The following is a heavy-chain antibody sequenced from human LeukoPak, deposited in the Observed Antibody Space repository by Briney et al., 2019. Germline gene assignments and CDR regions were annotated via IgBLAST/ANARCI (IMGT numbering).Heavy chain of an antibody. D-gene: IGHD5-18*01. Sequence: GGSLRLSCAASGFTFSSYWMNWVRQAPGKGLEWVANIKQDGSEKYYVDSVKGRFTISRDNAKNSLYLQMNSLRAEDTAVYYCAREDTFAPFSYWGQGTLVTVSS. J-gene: IGHJ4*02. CDR3: AREDTFAPFSY. V-gene: IGHV3-7*01. CDR2: IKQDGSEK. CDR1: GFTFSSYW.